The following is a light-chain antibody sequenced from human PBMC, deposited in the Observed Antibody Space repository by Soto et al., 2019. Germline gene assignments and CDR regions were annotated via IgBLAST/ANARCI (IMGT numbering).Light chain of an antibody. CDR3: QQYNSYSWT. Sequence: QMTQSPSSLSASMGDRVTITCRASQSISSWLAWYQQKPGKAPKLLIYKASTLESGVPSNFSGSGSGTEFTLTISSLQPEDFATYYCQQYNSYSWTFGQGTKV. J-gene: IGKJ1*01. CDR1: QSISSW. V-gene: IGKV1-5*03. CDR2: KAS.